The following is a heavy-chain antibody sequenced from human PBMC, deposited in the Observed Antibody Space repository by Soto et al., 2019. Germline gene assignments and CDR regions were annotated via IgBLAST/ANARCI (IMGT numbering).Heavy chain of an antibody. CDR1: GYTLTELS. Sequence: GASVKVSCKVSGYTLTELSMHWVRQAPGKGLEWMGGFDPEDGETIYAQKFQGRVTMTEDTSTDTAYMELSSLRSEDTAVYYRATDLGRDPYYFDYWGQGTLVTVSS. CDR2: FDPEDGET. D-gene: IGHD3-16*01. J-gene: IGHJ4*02. V-gene: IGHV1-24*01. CDR3: ATDLGRDPYYFDY.